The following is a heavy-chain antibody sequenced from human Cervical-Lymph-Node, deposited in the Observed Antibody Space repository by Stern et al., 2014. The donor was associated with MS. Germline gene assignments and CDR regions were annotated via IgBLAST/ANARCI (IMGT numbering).Heavy chain of an antibody. Sequence: QVQLQESGPGLVKPSGTLSLTCAVSGGSIRSSNWWSWVRQPPGKGLEWLGGIFHGGTSNYNPSLKSRVTITIAKSRNLFSLNLISLTAADTAVYYCARMGSVWSIDYPYGLDVWGQGTTVIVSS. CDR3: ARMGSVWSIDYPYGLDV. CDR2: IFHGGTS. J-gene: IGHJ6*02. V-gene: IGHV4-4*02. D-gene: IGHD6-19*01. CDR1: GGSIRSSNW.